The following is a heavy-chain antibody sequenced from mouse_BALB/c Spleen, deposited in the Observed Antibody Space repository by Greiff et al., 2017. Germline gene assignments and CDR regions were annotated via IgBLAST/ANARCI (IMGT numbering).Heavy chain of an antibody. D-gene: IGHD1-2*01. CDR2: ISSGGST. J-gene: IGHJ4*01. V-gene: IGHV5-6-5*01. CDR1: GFTFSSYA. Sequence: EVMLVESGGGLVKPGGSLKLSCAASGFTFSSYAMSWVRQTPEKRLEWVASISSGGSTYYPDSVKGRFTISRDNARNILYLQMSSLRSEDTAMYYCARGGTTAAMDYWGQGTSVTVSS. CDR3: ARGGTTAAMDY.